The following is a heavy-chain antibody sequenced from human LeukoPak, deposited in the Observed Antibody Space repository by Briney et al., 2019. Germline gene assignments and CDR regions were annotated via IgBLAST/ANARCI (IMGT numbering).Heavy chain of an antibody. Sequence: GGPLRLSCAASGFTFSSYSMNWVRQAPGKGLEWVSSISSSSYIYYADSVKGRFTISRDNAKNSLYLQMNSLRAEDTAVYYCARAAWEYYDYVWGSYHPFDYWGQGTLVTVSS. CDR3: ARAAWEYYDYVWGSYHPFDY. CDR1: GFTFSSYS. V-gene: IGHV3-21*01. J-gene: IGHJ4*02. CDR2: ISSSSYI. D-gene: IGHD3-16*02.